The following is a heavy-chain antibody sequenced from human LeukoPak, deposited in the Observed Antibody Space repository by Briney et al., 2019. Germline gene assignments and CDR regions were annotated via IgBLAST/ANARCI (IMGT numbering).Heavy chain of an antibody. D-gene: IGHD6-6*01. V-gene: IGHV3-43*01. Sequence: GGSLRLSCAASGFTFDDYTMHWVRQAPGKGLEWVSLISWNGVSTYYADSVKGRFTISRDNSKNSLYLQMNSLRTEDTALYYCAKERGSSGYFDYWGQGTLVTVSS. CDR1: GFTFDDYT. CDR2: ISWNGVST. CDR3: AKERGSSGYFDY. J-gene: IGHJ4*02.